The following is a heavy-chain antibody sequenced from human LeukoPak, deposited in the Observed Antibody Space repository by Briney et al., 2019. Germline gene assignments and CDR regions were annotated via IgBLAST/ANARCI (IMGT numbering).Heavy chain of an antibody. V-gene: IGHV1-2*02. J-gene: IGHJ5*02. Sequence: ASVKVSCKASGYTFTGYYMHWVRQAPGQGLEWMGWINPNSGGTNYAQKFQGRVTMTRDTSISTAYMELSSLRSEDTAVYYCASYYYGSGSYYPWFDPWGQGTLVTVSS. CDR2: INPNSGGT. D-gene: IGHD3-10*01. CDR3: ASYYYGSGSYYPWFDP. CDR1: GYTFTGYY.